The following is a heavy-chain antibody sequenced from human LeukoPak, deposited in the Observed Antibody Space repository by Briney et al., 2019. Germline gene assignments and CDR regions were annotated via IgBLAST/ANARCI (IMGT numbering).Heavy chain of an antibody. Sequence: ASVKVSCKASGYTFTGYYMHWVRQAPGQGLEWMGRINPNSGGTNYAQKFQGRVTMTRNTSISTAYMELSSLRSEDTAVYYCARVPRYCSGGSCSSFDYWGQGTLVTVSS. V-gene: IGHV1-2*06. J-gene: IGHJ4*02. CDR1: GYTFTGYY. CDR3: ARVPRYCSGGSCSSFDY. CDR2: INPNSGGT. D-gene: IGHD2-15*01.